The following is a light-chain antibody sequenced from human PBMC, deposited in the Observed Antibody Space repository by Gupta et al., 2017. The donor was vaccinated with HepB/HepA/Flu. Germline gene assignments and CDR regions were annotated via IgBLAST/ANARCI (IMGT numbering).Light chain of an antibody. Sequence: EIVLTQSPATLSLSPGERATLSCRASQSVSSYLAWYQQKAGQAPRLRIYDASNRSTGLPARFSGSACGAYFPLTISMLAPEDFAVYCCQQRSTWPNTFGGGTXLEIK. J-gene: IGKJ4*01. V-gene: IGKV3-11*01. CDR1: QSVSSY. CDR2: DAS. CDR3: QQRSTWPNT.